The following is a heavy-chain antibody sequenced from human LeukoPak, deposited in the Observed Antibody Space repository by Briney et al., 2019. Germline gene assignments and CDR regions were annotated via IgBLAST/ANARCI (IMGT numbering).Heavy chain of an antibody. CDR1: GFTFSSYG. J-gene: IGHJ4*02. V-gene: IGHV3-30*02. CDR2: IRYDGSNK. D-gene: IGHD3-9*01. CDR3: AKVPVLRYFDWLIDY. Sequence: GGSLRLSCAASGFTFSSYGMHWVRQAPGKGLEWVAFIRYDGSNKYYADSVKDRFTISRDNSKNTLYLQMNSLRAEDTAVYYCAKVPVLRYFDWLIDYWGQGTLVTVSS.